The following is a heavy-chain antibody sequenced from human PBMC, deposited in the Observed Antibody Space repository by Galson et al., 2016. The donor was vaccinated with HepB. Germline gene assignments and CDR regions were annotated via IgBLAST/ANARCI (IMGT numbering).Heavy chain of an antibody. CDR3: ARPNCNSPGCRGRDYFDI. CDR2: IGYDGGEK. V-gene: IGHV3-7*01. J-gene: IGHJ4*02. CDR1: GFSFNLYW. D-gene: IGHD2-2*01. Sequence: SLRLSCAASGFSFNLYWMSWVRQSPGKGLEWVANIGYDGGEKIYVGSVKGRFSISRDNAQNSVFLQMDSLRDDDTAVYYCARPNCNSPGCRGRDYFDIWGQGALVTVSS.